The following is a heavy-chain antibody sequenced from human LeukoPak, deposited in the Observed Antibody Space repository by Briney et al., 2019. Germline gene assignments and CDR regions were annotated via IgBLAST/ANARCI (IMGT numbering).Heavy chain of an antibody. J-gene: IGHJ4*02. CDR1: VGSFSDYS. CDR2: ITYSGST. D-gene: IGHD2-2*01. CDR3: ARDQGGL. V-gene: IGHV4-34*01. Sequence: SETLSLTCAVYVGSFSDYSWSRIRQSPGKGLEWIGEITYSGSTNYNPSLKSRVTISIDTSKNQFSLKVTSLTAADTAVYYCARDQGGLWGQGTLVTVSS.